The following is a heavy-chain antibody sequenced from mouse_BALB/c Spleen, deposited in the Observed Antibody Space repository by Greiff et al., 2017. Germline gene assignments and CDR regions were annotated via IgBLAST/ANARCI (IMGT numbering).Heavy chain of an antibody. CDR3: AKHDYYGSSYWYFDV. CDR2: IWGGGST. CDR1: GFSLTDYG. D-gene: IGHD1-1*01. Sequence: QVQLQQSGPGLVAPSQSLSITCTVSGFSLTDYGVSWIRQPPGKGLEWLGVIWGGGSTYYNSALKSRLSISKDNSKSQVFLKMNSLQTDDTAMYYCAKHDYYGSSYWYFDVWGAGTTVTVSS. J-gene: IGHJ1*01. V-gene: IGHV2-6-5*01.